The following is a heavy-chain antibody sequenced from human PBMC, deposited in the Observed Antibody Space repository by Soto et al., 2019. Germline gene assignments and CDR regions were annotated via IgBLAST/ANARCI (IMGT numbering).Heavy chain of an antibody. J-gene: IGHJ4*02. V-gene: IGHV1-24*01. D-gene: IGHD2-2*01. CDR3: ATGECSSTSCVNFDY. Sequence: WASVKVSCKVSGYTLTELSMHWVRQAPGKGLEWMGGFDPEDGETIYAQKFQGRVTMTEDTSTDTAYMELSSLRSEDTAVYYCATGECSSTSCVNFDYWGQGTLVTGLL. CDR2: FDPEDGET. CDR1: GYTLTELS.